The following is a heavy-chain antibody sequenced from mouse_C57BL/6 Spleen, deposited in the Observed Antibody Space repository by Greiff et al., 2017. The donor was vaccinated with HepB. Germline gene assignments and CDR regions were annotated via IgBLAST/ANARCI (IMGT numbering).Heavy chain of an antibody. J-gene: IGHJ2*01. Sequence: EVQGVESGPELVKPGDSVKISCKASGYSFTGYFMNRVMQSHGKSLEWIGRINPYNGDTFYNQKFKGKATLTVDKSSSTAHMERRSLTSEDSAVYYCARWTYFDYWGQGTTLTVSS. CDR1: GYSFTGYF. V-gene: IGHV1-20*01. CDR3: ARWTYFDY. CDR2: INPYNGDT.